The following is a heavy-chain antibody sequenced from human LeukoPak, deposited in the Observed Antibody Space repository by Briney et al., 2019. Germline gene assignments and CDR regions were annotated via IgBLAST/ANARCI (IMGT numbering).Heavy chain of an antibody. CDR3: ASPEPSDTASFDY. D-gene: IGHD2-21*02. CDR1: GFTFSNYA. V-gene: IGHV3-23*01. Sequence: GGSLRLSCAASGFTFSNYAMHWVRQAPGKGLEWVSGITGSGLRTYYGDSVKGRFTIYRDNSKNTLYLQMNSLRAEDTAVYYCASPEPSDTASFDYWGQGTLVTVSS. CDR2: ITGSGLRT. J-gene: IGHJ4*02.